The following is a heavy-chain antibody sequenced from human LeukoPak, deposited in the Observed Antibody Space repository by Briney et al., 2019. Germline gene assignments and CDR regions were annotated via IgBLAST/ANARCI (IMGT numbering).Heavy chain of an antibody. Sequence: ASVKVSCKASGYTFTSYDINWVRQATGQGLEWMGWMNPNSGGTNYAQKFQGRVTMTRDTSISTAYMELSRLRSDDTAVYYCARDRGDYYDSSGPFDYWGQGTLVTVSS. D-gene: IGHD3-22*01. V-gene: IGHV1-2*02. CDR2: MNPNSGGT. CDR1: GYTFTSYD. J-gene: IGHJ4*02. CDR3: ARDRGDYYDSSGPFDY.